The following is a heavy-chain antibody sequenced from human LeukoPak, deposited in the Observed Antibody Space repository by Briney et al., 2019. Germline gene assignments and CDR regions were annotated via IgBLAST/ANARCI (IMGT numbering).Heavy chain of an antibody. V-gene: IGHV5-51*01. D-gene: IGHD5-18*01. CDR1: GYSFTSYW. CDR2: IYPGDSDT. CDR3: ARGLQDTAMVTGTEPHFDY. J-gene: IGHJ4*02. Sequence: GESLKISCKGSGYSFTSYWIGWVRQMPGKGLEWMGIIYPGDSDTRYSPSFQGQVTISADKSISTAYLQWSSLKASDTAMYYCARGLQDTAMVTGTEPHFDYWGQGTLVTVSS.